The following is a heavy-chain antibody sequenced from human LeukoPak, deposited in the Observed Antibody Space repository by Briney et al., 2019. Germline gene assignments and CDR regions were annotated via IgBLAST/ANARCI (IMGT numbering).Heavy chain of an antibody. CDR3: AELGITMIGGV. CDR2: ISSSGSTI. Sequence: GGSLRLSCAASGFTFSSYEMNWVRQAPGKGLEGVSYISSSGSTIYYADSVKGRFTISRDYAKNSLYLQMNSLRAEDTAVYYCAELGITMIGGVWGKGTTVTISS. CDR1: GFTFSSYE. D-gene: IGHD3-10*02. J-gene: IGHJ6*04. V-gene: IGHV3-48*03.